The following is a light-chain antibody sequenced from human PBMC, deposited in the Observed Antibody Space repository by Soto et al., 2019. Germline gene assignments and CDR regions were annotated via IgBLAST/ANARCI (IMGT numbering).Light chain of an antibody. CDR2: EVY. CDR3: ISYIPSTTTHWV. Sequence: QSVLTQPASVSGSPGQSITISSMGTNPDVGGYDRVSWYQHHPGKAPKMLIFEVYNRPSGISDRFSGSKSGDTASLTISGLQAEDEADYYCISYIPSTTTHWVFGGGTKVTVL. J-gene: IGLJ3*02. CDR1: NPDVGGYDR. V-gene: IGLV2-14*01.